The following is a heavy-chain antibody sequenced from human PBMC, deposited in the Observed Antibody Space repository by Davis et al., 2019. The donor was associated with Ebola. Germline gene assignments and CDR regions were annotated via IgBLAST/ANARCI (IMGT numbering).Heavy chain of an antibody. CDR1: GFTFSNAW. D-gene: IGHD6-6*01. J-gene: IGHJ4*02. CDR3: AKGGPGQLRFDY. Sequence: GESLKISCAASGFTFSNAWMSLVRQAPGKGLEWVSVIYSGGSTYYADSVKGRFTISRDNSKNTLYLQMNSLRTEDTAVYSCAKGGPGQLRFDYWGQGTLVTVSS. V-gene: IGHV3-53*01. CDR2: IYSGGST.